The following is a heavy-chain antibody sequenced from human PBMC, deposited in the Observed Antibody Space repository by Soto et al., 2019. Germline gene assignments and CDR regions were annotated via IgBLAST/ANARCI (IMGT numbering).Heavy chain of an antibody. CDR1: GYTLTELS. CDR3: ATVRYDYVWGSYRYAFDI. D-gene: IGHD3-16*02. V-gene: IGHV1-24*01. J-gene: IGHJ3*02. CDR2: FDPEDGET. Sequence: QVQLVQSGAEVKKPGASVKVSCKVSGYTLTELSMHWVRQAPGKGLEWMGGFDPEDGETIYAQKFQGRVTMTEDTSTDTAYMELSSLRSEDTAVYYCATVRYDYVWGSYRYAFDIWGQGTMVTVSS.